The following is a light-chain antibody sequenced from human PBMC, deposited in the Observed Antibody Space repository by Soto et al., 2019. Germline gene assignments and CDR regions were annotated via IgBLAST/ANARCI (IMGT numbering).Light chain of an antibody. Sequence: DIQMTQSPSSLSASVGDRVTITCRASQSISSYLNWYQQNPGKAPKLLIYAASSLQSGVPSRFSGSGSGTDFTLTISSLQPEDFATYYCQQSYRTLVTFGQGTKVEIK. CDR2: AAS. V-gene: IGKV1-39*01. J-gene: IGKJ1*01. CDR1: QSISSY. CDR3: QQSYRTLVT.